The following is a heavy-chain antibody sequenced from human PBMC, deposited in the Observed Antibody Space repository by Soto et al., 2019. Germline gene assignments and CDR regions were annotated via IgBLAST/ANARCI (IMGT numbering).Heavy chain of an antibody. Sequence: PGASVKVSCKASGYTFTSYDINWVRQATGQGLEWMGWMNPNSGNTGYAQKFQGRVTMTRNTSISTAYMELSSLRSEDTAVYYCARARRARILGGLRSPTRSGYYYYMDVWGKGTTVTVSS. CDR3: ARARRARILGGLRSPTRSGYYYYMDV. D-gene: IGHD5-12*01. J-gene: IGHJ6*03. V-gene: IGHV1-8*01. CDR2: MNPNSGNT. CDR1: GYTFTSYD.